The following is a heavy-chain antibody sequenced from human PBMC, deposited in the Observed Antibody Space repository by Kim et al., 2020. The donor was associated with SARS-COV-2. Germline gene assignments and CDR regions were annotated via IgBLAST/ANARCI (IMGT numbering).Heavy chain of an antibody. Sequence: GGSRRLSCAASGFTFSSYSMNWVRQAPGKGLEWVSYISSSSTIYYADSVKGRFTISRDNAKNSLYLQMNSLRDEDTAVYYCARDPTYDFWSGYSRSFDY. CDR2: ISSSSTI. CDR1: GFTFSSYS. D-gene: IGHD3-3*01. J-gene: IGHJ4*01. CDR3: ARDPTYDFWSGYSRSFDY. V-gene: IGHV3-48*02.